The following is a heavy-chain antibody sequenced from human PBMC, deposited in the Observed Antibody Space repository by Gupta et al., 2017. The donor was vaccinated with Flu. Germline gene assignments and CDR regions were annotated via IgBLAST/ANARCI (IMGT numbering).Heavy chain of an antibody. CDR2: IDHTGNT. CDR3: ARGYDYFWGSDGW. D-gene: IGHD3-16*01. Sequence: IRQAPGKELEWIGEIDHTGNTNYNPSFKSRVSMSIDTSKKQISLILRSMTAADTAIYYCARGYDYFWGSDGWWGQGTQVTVSS. V-gene: IGHV4-34*01. J-gene: IGHJ4*02.